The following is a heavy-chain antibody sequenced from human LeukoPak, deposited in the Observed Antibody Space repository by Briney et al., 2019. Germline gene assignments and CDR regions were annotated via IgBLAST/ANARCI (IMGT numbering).Heavy chain of an antibody. D-gene: IGHD3-3*01. V-gene: IGHV3-48*03. CDR3: ASNYDDYGWSAFDI. CDR2: ISSSGSTI. J-gene: IGHJ3*02. Sequence: GGSLRLSCAASGFTFSSYEMNWVRQAPGKGLEWVSYISSSGSTIYYADSVKGRFTISRDNAKNSLYLQMNSLRAEDTAVYYCASNYDDYGWSAFDIWGQGTMVTVPS. CDR1: GFTFSSYE.